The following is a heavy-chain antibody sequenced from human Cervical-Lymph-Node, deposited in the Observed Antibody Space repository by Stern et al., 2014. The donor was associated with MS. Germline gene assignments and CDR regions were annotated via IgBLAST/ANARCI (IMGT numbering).Heavy chain of an antibody. D-gene: IGHD5-18*01. CDR3: MDV. Sequence: EVQLVEAGGGLVQPGRSLRLSCAASGFTFDDYALHWVRQAPGKGLEWVSGISWNSGSIGYADSVKGRFTISRDNAKNSLYLQMNRNRGYSYGYSYGMDVWGQGTTVTVSS. V-gene: IGHV3-9*01. J-gene: IGHJ6*02. CDR1: GFTFDDYA. CDR2: ISWNSGSI.